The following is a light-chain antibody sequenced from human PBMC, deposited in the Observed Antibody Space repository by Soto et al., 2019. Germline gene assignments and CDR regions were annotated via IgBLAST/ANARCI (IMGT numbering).Light chain of an antibody. Sequence: DIPMTQSPSTLSASVGDRVTITCRASQSISGWLAWYQQKPGKAPNLLISDASSLESGVPSRFSGSGSGTEFTLTISCLQPDDFATYYCQQYSSYSSFGQGTKLEIK. V-gene: IGKV1-5*01. CDR2: DAS. CDR3: QQYSSYSS. J-gene: IGKJ2*01. CDR1: QSISGW.